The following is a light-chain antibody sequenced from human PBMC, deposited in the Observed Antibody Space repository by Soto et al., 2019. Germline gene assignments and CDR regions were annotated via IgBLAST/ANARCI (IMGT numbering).Light chain of an antibody. CDR2: AAS. CDR1: QSITTW. Sequence: IQMTQSPSTLTASVGDRFATTCRASQSITTWLAWYQQKPGTAPRLLIHAASSLKTGVPSRFSGSGAGTDFTLTISSLQPEDFATYYCQQYNSYPGTFGQGTKVDIK. J-gene: IGKJ1*01. V-gene: IGKV1-5*01. CDR3: QQYNSYPGT.